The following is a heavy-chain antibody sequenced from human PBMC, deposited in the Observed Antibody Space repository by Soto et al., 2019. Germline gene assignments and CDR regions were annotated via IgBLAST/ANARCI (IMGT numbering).Heavy chain of an antibody. CDR1: GFTFSSYS. CDR3: ARGPLHIKDAFDI. Sequence: GGSLRLSCAASGFTFSSYSMNWVRQAPGKGLEWVSSISSSSSYIYYADSVKGRFTISRDNAKNSLYLQMNSLRSEDTAVYYCARGPLHIKDAFDIWGQGTMVTVSS. D-gene: IGHD1-20*01. V-gene: IGHV3-21*04. J-gene: IGHJ3*02. CDR2: ISSSSSYI.